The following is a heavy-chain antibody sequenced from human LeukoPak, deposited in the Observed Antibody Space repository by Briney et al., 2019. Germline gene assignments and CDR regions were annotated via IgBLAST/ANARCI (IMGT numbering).Heavy chain of an antibody. D-gene: IGHD3-16*01. CDR2: IIPIFGTA. Sequence: WASVKVSCKASGGTFSSYAISWVRQAPGQGLEWMGGIIPIFGTANYTQKFQGRVTMTRDTSISTAYMELSSLTSEDTAVYYCARTPPRGLIDYWGQGTLVTVSS. CDR3: ARTPPRGLIDY. CDR1: GGTFSSYA. V-gene: IGHV1-69*05. J-gene: IGHJ4*02.